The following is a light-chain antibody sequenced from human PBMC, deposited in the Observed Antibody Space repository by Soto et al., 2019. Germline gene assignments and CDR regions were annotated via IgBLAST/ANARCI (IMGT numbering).Light chain of an antibody. CDR3: QQRSNWPST. V-gene: IGKV3-11*01. CDR1: QSVSSY. CDR2: DAS. Sequence: EIVLTQSPVTLSLSPGERATLSCRASQSVSSYLAWYQQKPGQAPRLLIYDASNRATGIPARFSGSGSGTDFTLTISSLEPEDLAVYYCQQRSNWPSTFGGGTKVEIK. J-gene: IGKJ4*01.